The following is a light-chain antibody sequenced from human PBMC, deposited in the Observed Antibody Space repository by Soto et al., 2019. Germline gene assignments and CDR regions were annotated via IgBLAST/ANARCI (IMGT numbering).Light chain of an antibody. J-gene: IGKJ3*01. V-gene: IGKV3-20*01. CDR1: QSVSSNY. CDR3: QQYGSLFT. Sequence: EIVLTQSPGNLSLSPGERATLSCRASQSVSSNYLAWYQQKPGQAPRLLIYGASSRATGIPDRFSGSGSGTDFTLTISRLEPDDFAVYYCQQYGSLFTFGPGTKVDIK. CDR2: GAS.